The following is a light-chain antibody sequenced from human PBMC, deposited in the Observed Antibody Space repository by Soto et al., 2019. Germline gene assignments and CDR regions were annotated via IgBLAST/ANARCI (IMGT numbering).Light chain of an antibody. J-gene: IGKJ4*01. CDR1: QGVGSN. V-gene: IGKV3-15*01. CDR2: GAS. Sequence: EIVMTQSPATLPVSPGERATLSCRASQGVGSNLAWYQHKPGQAPRLLIFGASTRATDIPARFSGSGSGTEFTLTISSVQSVDFAVYYCQQYNYWPPVTFGGGTKVEIK. CDR3: QQYNYWPPVT.